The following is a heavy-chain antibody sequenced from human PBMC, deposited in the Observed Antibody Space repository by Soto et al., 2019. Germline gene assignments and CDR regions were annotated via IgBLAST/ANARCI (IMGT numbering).Heavy chain of an antibody. CDR3: ARSLYSGSYTNWFDP. Sequence: SETLSLTGTVSGGSISSYYWIWSRQPPGKGLEYIGYIYYRGSTNYNPSLKSRVTISLDTSKKQFSLKLSSVTAADTAVYYCARSLYSGSYTNWFDPWGQGTLVTVSS. J-gene: IGHJ5*02. V-gene: IGHV4-59*01. CDR2: IYYRGST. D-gene: IGHD1-26*01. CDR1: GGSISSYY.